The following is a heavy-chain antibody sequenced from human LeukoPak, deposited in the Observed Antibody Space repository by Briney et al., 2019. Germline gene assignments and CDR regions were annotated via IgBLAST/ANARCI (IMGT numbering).Heavy chain of an antibody. CDR3: ARVWSLGSGSYYWFDP. Sequence: PSQTLSLTCTVSGGSISSGSYYWSWVRQPAGKGLEWLGRIYTSGSTNYNPSLKSRVTISVDTSKNQFSLKLSSVTAADTAVYYCARVWSLGSGSYYWFDPWGQGTLVTVSS. D-gene: IGHD3-10*02. J-gene: IGHJ5*02. CDR1: GGSISSGSYY. CDR2: IYTSGST. V-gene: IGHV4-61*02.